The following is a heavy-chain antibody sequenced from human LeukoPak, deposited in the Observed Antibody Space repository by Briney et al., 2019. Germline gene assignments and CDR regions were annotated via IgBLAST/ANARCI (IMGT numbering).Heavy chain of an antibody. Sequence: PGGSLRLSCAASGFTVGSNYMSWVRQAPGKGLEWVSVIYSGGSTYYADSVKGRFTISRDNSKNTLYLQMNSLRAEDTAMYYCAGSLAAAAYYFDYWGQGTLVTVAS. CDR2: IYSGGST. D-gene: IGHD6-13*01. V-gene: IGHV3-53*01. CDR1: GFTVGSNY. CDR3: AGSLAAAAYYFDY. J-gene: IGHJ4*02.